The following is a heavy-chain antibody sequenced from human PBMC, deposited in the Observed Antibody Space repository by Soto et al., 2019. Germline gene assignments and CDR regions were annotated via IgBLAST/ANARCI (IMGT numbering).Heavy chain of an antibody. V-gene: IGHV4-30-4*01. J-gene: IGHJ6*02. CDR3: ARPIVVTIGGMDV. CDR1: GGSINSAYYY. D-gene: IGHD5-12*01. CDR2: IYYIGST. Sequence: PSETLSLTCTVSGGSINSAYYYWSWVRQPPGKGLEWIGYIYYIGSTFVNPSLKSRVTISKDMSRNQFSLRLNSMTAADTAVYYCARPIVVTIGGMDVWGHGTTVTVCS.